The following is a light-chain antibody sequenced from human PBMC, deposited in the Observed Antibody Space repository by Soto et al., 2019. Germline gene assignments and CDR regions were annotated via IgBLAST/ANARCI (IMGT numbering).Light chain of an antibody. J-gene: IGKJ5*01. Sequence: EIVLTQSPGTLSLSPGERATLSCRASQSVSSSYLAWYQQKPGQAPRLLIYGASSRATGIPDRFSGSGSGTDFTLTISSLEPEDFAVYYCQQRSKWPPEVTFGQGTRLEIK. V-gene: IGKV3D-20*02. CDR3: QQRSKWPPEVT. CDR1: QSVSSSY. CDR2: GAS.